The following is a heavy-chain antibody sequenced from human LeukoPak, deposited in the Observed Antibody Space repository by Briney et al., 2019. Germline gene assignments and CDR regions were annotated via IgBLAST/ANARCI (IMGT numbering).Heavy chain of an antibody. Sequence: GGSLCLSRAFSLVTLRVVSTRGVSQAPGKGLEWVAVISHDGRNHLYGDAVRGRFTISRDNFKKESSLEMKTLKPDDAAISYCEKDNAVTVNAPPDDFQHWGQGTLVTVPS. V-gene: IGHV3-30*18. D-gene: IGHD6-19*01. CDR3: EKDNAVTVNAPPDDFQH. CDR1: LVTLRVVS. CDR2: ISHDGRNH. J-gene: IGHJ1*01.